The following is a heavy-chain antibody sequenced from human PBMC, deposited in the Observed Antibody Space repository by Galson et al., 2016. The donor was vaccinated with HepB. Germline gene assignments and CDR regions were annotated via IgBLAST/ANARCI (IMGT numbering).Heavy chain of an antibody. J-gene: IGHJ6*02. D-gene: IGHD1-26*01. V-gene: IGHV3-33*01. CDR1: GFTFSTYG. CDR3: ARDSGEYGIDV. CDR2: IWYDGSRK. Sequence: SLRLSCAVSGFTFSTYGMHWVRQAPGKGLEWVAVIWYDGSRKYYGDSVKGRFTISRDDSKDMLYLQMNSLRADDTAVYYCARDSGEYGIDVWGQGTTVTVSS.